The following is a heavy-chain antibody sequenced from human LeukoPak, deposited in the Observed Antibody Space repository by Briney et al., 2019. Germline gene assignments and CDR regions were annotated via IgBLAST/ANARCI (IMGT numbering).Heavy chain of an antibody. Sequence: SETLSLTCTVSGGSISIYYWSWIRQPPGKGLEWIGYIYYSGSTNYNPSLKSRVTISVDTSKNQFSLKLSSVTAADTAVYYCARLSAVVVADTQEYYYFGMDVWGQGTTVTVSS. D-gene: IGHD2-15*01. J-gene: IGHJ6*02. CDR2: IYYSGST. CDR3: ARLSAVVVADTQEYYYFGMDV. V-gene: IGHV4-59*08. CDR1: GGSISIYY.